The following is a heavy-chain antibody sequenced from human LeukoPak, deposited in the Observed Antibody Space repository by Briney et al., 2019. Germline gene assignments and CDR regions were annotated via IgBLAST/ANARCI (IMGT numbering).Heavy chain of an antibody. CDR3: ARHLYFDY. CDR2: IYSGGNT. J-gene: IGHJ4*01. V-gene: IGHV3-53*01. Sequence: PGGSLRLSCAASGFTVSSNYMSWVRQAPGKGLEWVSIIYSGGNTYYADSVKGRFTISRDNSKNTLYLQMNSLRAEDTAVYYCARHLYFDYWGHGTLVTVSS. CDR1: GFTVSSNY.